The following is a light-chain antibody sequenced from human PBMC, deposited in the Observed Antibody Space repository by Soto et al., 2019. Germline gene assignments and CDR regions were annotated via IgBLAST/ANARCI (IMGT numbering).Light chain of an antibody. CDR1: QSVSSN. V-gene: IGKV3-15*01. J-gene: IGKJ1*01. Sequence: EIMMTQSPATLSVSPGERATLSCRASQSVSSNLAWYQQKPGQAPRLLIYGASTRATGIPARFSGSGSGTDFTLTMSRLEPEGVEVYYCQHYSSNTWTFGQGTREDIK. CDR3: QHYSSNTWT. CDR2: GAS.